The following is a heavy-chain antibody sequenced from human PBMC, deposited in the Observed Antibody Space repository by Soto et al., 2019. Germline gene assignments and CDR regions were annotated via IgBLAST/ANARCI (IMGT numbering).Heavy chain of an antibody. CDR3: ARWTVAATSNWFDP. V-gene: IGHV4-30-2*01. Sequence: PSETLSLTCAVSGGSISSGGYSWSWIRQPPGKGLEWIGYIYHSGSTYYNPSLKSRVTISVDRSKNQFSLKLSSVTAADTAVYYCARWTVAATSNWFDPWGQGTLVTVSS. D-gene: IGHD2-15*01. CDR2: IYHSGST. J-gene: IGHJ5*02. CDR1: GGSISSGGYS.